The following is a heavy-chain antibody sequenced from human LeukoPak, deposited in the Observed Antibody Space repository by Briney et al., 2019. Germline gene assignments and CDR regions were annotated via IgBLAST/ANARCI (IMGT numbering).Heavy chain of an antibody. CDR1: GYTFTGYY. CDR3: AREIADDSYYGMDV. J-gene: IGHJ6*02. CDR2: INPNSGGT. D-gene: IGHD6-13*01. Sequence: GASVKVSCKASGYTFTGYYMHWVRQAPGQGLGWMGWINPNSGGTNYAQKFQGRVTMTRDTSISTAYMELSRLRSDDTAVYYCAREIADDSYYGMDVWGQGTTVTVSS. V-gene: IGHV1-2*02.